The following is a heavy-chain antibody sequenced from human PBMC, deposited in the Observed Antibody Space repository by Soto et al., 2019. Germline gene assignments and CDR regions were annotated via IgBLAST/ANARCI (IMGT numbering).Heavy chain of an antibody. CDR2: ISAYNGNT. CDR1: GYTFTSYG. J-gene: IGHJ5*02. CDR3: GRAPYYYASGSQNWFHP. V-gene: IGHV1-18*01. D-gene: IGHD3-10*01. Sequence: VASVKVSCKASGYTFTSYGISWVRQAPGQGREWMGWISAYNGNTNYAQKLQGRVTMTTDTSTSTAYMELRSLRSDDTAVDYCGRAPYYYASGSQNWFHPWGQGTRVTVSS.